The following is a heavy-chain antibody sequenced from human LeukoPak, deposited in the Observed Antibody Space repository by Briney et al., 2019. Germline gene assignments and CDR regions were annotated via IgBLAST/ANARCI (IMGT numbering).Heavy chain of an antibody. V-gene: IGHV3-30*02. D-gene: IGHD3-10*01. Sequence: PGGSLRLSCAASGFTFSSYGMHWVRQAPGKGLEWVAFIRYDGSNKYYADSAKGRFTISRDNSKNTLYLQMNSLRAEDTAVYYCAKDLGPGSYWGQGTLVTVSS. CDR3: AKDLGPGSY. CDR1: GFTFSSYG. CDR2: IRYDGSNK. J-gene: IGHJ4*02.